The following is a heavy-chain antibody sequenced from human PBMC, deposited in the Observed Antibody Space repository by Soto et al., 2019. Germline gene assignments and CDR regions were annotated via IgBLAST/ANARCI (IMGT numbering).Heavy chain of an antibody. Sequence: QVQLQESGPGLVKPSETMPLTCTVSADTVSGGYYYWAWIRQPPGKGLEWIASISFGGHTYHNPSLKSRLTISVDMSKNQFSLNMTSVTAADTAVYDCGSQRAWYGGCAFDICGQGSMVTV. J-gene: IGHJ3*02. V-gene: IGHV4-39*01. CDR2: ISFGGHT. CDR3: GSQRAWYGGCAFDI. D-gene: IGHD2-15*01. CDR1: ADTVSGGYYY.